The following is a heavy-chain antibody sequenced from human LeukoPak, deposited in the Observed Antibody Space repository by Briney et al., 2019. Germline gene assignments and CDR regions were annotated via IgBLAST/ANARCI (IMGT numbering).Heavy chain of an antibody. D-gene: IGHD3-10*01. CDR1: GGTFSSYA. CDR2: IIPIFGTA. CDR3: ASTPGSGAFDI. Sequence: GASVKVSCKASGGTFSSYAISWVRQAPGQGLEWMGGIIPIFGTANYAQKFQGRVTITADKSTSTAYMELSSLRSEDTAVYYCASTPGSGAFDIWGQGTMVTVSS. J-gene: IGHJ3*02. V-gene: IGHV1-69*06.